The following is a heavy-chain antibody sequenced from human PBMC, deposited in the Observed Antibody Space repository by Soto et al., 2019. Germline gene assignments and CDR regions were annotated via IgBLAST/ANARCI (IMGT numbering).Heavy chain of an antibody. CDR3: TTLWGPTGDLDY. D-gene: IGHD7-27*01. CDR2: IKSKTDGGTT. CDR1: GFTFSNAW. Sequence: GGSLRLSCAASGFTFSNAWMSWVRQAPGKGLEWVGRIKSKTDGGTTDYAAPVKGRFTISRDDSKNTLYLQMNSLKTEDTAVYYCTTLWGPTGDLDYWGQGTLVTVSS. J-gene: IGHJ4*02. V-gene: IGHV3-15*01.